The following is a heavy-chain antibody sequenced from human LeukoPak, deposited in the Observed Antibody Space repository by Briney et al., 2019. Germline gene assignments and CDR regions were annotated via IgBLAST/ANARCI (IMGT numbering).Heavy chain of an antibody. V-gene: IGHV1-46*01. CDR3: ARDHGYRGPTQTFDY. J-gene: IGHJ4*02. D-gene: IGHD5-24*01. CDR1: GYTFTSYY. CDR2: INPSGGST. Sequence: ASVKVSCKASGYTFTSYYVHWVRQAPGQGLEWMGIINPSGGSTSYAQKFQGRVTMTRDTSTSTVYMELSSLRSEDTAVYYCARDHGYRGPTQTFDYWGQGTLVTVSS.